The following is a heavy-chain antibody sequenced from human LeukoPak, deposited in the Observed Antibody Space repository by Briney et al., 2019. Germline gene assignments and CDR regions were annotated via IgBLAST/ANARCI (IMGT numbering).Heavy chain of an antibody. CDR1: GFTVGSDY. J-gene: IGHJ4*02. Sequence: GGSLRLSCAASGFTVGSDYMTWVRQAPGKGLEWVSIIYSADTTYYADSVRGRFTISRDNSKNTLYLQMNSLRAEDSAVYYCAREDRWMGGFDYWGQGTLVTVSS. CDR2: IYSADTT. V-gene: IGHV3-66*01. D-gene: IGHD2-15*01. CDR3: AREDRWMGGFDY.